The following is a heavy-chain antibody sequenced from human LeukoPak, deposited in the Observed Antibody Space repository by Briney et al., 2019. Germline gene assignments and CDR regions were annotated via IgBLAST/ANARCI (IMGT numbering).Heavy chain of an antibody. CDR3: TREGGWFDFDY. V-gene: IGHV3-49*04. CDR2: IRSKAYGGTT. Sequence: GGPLRLSCTASGFTFGDYAMSWVRQAPGKGLEWVGFIRSKAYGGTTEYAASVKGRFTISRDDSKSIAYLQMNSLKTEDTAVYYCTREGGWFDFDYWGQGTLVTVSS. CDR1: GFTFGDYA. D-gene: IGHD3-10*01. J-gene: IGHJ4*02.